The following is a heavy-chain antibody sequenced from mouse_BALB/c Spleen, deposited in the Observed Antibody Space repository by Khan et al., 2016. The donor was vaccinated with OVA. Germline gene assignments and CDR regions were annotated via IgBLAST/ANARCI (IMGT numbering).Heavy chain of an antibody. CDR1: GFTFSTYG. CDR2: VSTGGSYT. V-gene: IGHV5-6*01. D-gene: IGHD1-1*01. J-gene: IGHJ3*01. Sequence: EVQLQESGGDLVKPGGSLKLSCAASGFTFSTYGMSWVRRAPDKRLEWVATVSTGGSYTYYPDSVKGRFTISRDNAKNTLYLQMSGLRSEDTAMFYCTRLAYYYDSEGFAYWGQGTLVTVSA. CDR3: TRLAYYYDSEGFAY.